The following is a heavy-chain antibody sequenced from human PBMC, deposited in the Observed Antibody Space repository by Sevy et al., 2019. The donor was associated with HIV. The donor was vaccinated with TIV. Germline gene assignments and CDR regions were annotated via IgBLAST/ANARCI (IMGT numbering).Heavy chain of an antibody. J-gene: IGHJ6*02. CDR3: ARGLMDFWSGFSSDIYMMHV. D-gene: IGHD3-3*01. V-gene: IGHV7-4-1*02. CDR1: GYTFSDYI. Sequence: ASVKVSCKASGYTFSDYIITWVRQAPGQGLEWMGWINTKTGHPTYAQAFTGRLVLSLDTSVTTAYLQISSLKSEDTAIYYCARGLMDFWSGFSSDIYMMHVWGQGTTVTVSS. CDR2: INTKTGHP.